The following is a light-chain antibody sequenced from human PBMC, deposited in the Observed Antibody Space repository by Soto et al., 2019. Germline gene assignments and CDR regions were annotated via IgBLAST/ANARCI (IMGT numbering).Light chain of an antibody. CDR3: QQSSTAPFT. Sequence: DIQLTQSPSSLSASVGDRVTLTCLASQNINTYLNWYQQKPGKAPKLLIFAASSLQSGVPSRFSGSGSRTDFTLTISSLQPEDFATYYCQQSSTAPFTFGPGTKVDI. CDR2: AAS. CDR1: QNINTY. V-gene: IGKV1-39*01. J-gene: IGKJ3*01.